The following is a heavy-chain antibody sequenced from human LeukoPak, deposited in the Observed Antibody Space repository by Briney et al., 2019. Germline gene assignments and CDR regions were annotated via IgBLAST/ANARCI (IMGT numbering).Heavy chain of an antibody. V-gene: IGHV4-34*01. CDR2: INHSGST. CDR3: ARASYGRQAGRLRFSFDY. Sequence: SETLSLTCAVYGGSFSGYYWSWIRQPPGKGLEWIGEINHSGSTNYSPSLKSRVTISVDTSKNQFSLKLSSVTAADTAVYYCARASYGRQAGRLRFSFDYWGQGTLVTVSS. D-gene: IGHD5-12*01. J-gene: IGHJ4*02. CDR1: GGSFSGYY.